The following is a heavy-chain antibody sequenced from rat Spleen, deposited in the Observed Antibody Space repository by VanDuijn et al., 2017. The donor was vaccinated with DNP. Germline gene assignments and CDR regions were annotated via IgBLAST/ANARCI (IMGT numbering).Heavy chain of an antibody. CDR3: ARWEGDYFDY. V-gene: IGHV5-22*01. Sequence: EVQLVESGGDLVQPGGSLKLSCAASGFTFSDYYMAWVRQAPTEGLECVAYISYHGGNAYYGDSVKGRFTISRDNTKSTLYLQMNSLTSEDMATYYCARWEGDYFDYWGQGVMVTVSS. CDR2: ISYHGGNA. J-gene: IGHJ2*01. D-gene: IGHD1-11*01. CDR1: GFTFSDYY.